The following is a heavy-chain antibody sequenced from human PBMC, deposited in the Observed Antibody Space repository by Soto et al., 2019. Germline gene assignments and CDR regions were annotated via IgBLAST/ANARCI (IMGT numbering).Heavy chain of an antibody. CDR2: IYWDDDK. J-gene: IGHJ5*01. D-gene: IGHD3-10*01. Sequence: QITLKESGPTLVKPTQTLTLTCSFSGFSLSTSGVGVGWIRQPPGKALEWLGLIYWDDDKRYSPSLKSRLTITKDTSKNQVVLTMSNVDPVDTATYYCAHRPAITSLTSGEGGDLFDSWGQGTLVTVSS. V-gene: IGHV2-5*02. CDR1: GFSLSTSGVG. CDR3: AHRPAITSLTSGEGGDLFDS.